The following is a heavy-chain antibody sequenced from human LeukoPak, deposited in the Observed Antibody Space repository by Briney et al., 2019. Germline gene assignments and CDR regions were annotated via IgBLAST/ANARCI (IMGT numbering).Heavy chain of an antibody. CDR1: GSTFSSYA. Sequence: GGSLRLSCAASGSTFSSYAMHWVRQAPGKGLEWVAVISYDGSNKYYADSVKGRFTISRDNSKNTLYLQMNSLRAEDTAVYYCARDQSDYYGSGFDYWGQGTLVTVSS. D-gene: IGHD3-10*01. CDR3: ARDQSDYYGSGFDY. J-gene: IGHJ4*02. CDR2: ISYDGSNK. V-gene: IGHV3-30-3*01.